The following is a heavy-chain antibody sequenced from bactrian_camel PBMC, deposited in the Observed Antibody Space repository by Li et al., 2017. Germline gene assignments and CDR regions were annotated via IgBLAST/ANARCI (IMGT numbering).Heavy chain of an antibody. Sequence: VQLVESGGGLVQPGGSLRLSRAASGFTFHENDTSWVRQAPGKGLEWVSVISSTDDSTYYADSVRGRFTVSRDNAKNTLYLLMNNLKPEDTAVYYCVANSPGYYTCDNCPWGQGTQVTVSS. CDR1: GFTFHEND. CDR2: ISSTDDST. D-gene: IGHD2*01. V-gene: IGHV3S40*01. CDR3: VANSPGYYTCDNCP. J-gene: IGHJ4*01.